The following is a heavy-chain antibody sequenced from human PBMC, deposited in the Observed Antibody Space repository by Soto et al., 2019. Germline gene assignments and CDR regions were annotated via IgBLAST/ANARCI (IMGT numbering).Heavy chain of an antibody. D-gene: IGHD6-19*01. CDR2: ITSDTNTI. CDR1: GFRFNIYS. J-gene: IGHJ4*02. CDR3: ARSVEGHFDY. V-gene: IGHV3-48*02. Sequence: EVQLVESGGGLVQPGGSLRLSCAASGFRFNIYSMNWVRQAPGRGLEWSAYITSDTNTIKYADSVKGRFTISRDNARNSVFLQMNSLRDEDTAVYCCARSVEGHFDYWGQGTVVTVSS.